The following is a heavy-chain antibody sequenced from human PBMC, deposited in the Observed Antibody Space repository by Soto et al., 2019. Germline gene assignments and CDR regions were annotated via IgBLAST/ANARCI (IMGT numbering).Heavy chain of an antibody. V-gene: IGHV4-39*01. CDR3: GRYYDTSSRTYFPH. D-gene: IGHD3-22*01. CDR2: VYYTGAT. Sequence: CCSRKHQPPGKGLEWVVTVYYTGATYYNPSLKTRLTMSVDTSKNQFSLKLSSVTAADTAVYYCGRYYDTSSRTYFPHWGQGTLVTVSP. CDR1: C. J-gene: IGHJ1*01.